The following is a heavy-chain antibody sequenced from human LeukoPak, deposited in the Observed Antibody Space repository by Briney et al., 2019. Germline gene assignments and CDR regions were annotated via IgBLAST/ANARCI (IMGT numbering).Heavy chain of an antibody. Sequence: SETLSLTCTVSGGSINDASWNWIRKPPGQGLEWIGYNYHSGGTNYNPSLKSRVTISVDTSKNQFSLKLSSVTAADTAVYYCAMAGYCSSTSCYLFPHYYYYYGMDVWGQGTTVTVSS. J-gene: IGHJ6*02. V-gene: IGHV4-59*01. CDR3: AMAGYCSSTSCYLFPHYYYYYGMDV. CDR2: NYHSGGT. CDR1: GGSINDAS. D-gene: IGHD2-2*01.